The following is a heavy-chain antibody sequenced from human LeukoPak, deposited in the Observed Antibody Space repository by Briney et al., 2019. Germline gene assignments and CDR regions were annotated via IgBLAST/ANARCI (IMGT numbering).Heavy chain of an antibody. CDR2: ISSNGGST. V-gene: IGHV3-64*01. CDR3: ARGNSATTTFDF. J-gene: IGHJ4*02. CDR1: GFTFSNYA. D-gene: IGHD4-17*01. Sequence: GGSLRLSCAASGFTFSNYAMHWVRQAPGKGLEYVAAISSNGGSTYYANSVKGRVTISRDNSKNTLHLQMGSLRAEDMAVYYCARGNSATTTFDFWGQGTLVTVSS.